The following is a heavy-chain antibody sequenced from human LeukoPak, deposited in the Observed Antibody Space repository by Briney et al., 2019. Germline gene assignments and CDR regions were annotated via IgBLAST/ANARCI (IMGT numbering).Heavy chain of an antibody. V-gene: IGHV3-48*03. D-gene: IGHD3-22*01. J-gene: IGHJ4*02. Sequence: PGGSLRLSCAASGFTFSSYEMNWVRQAPGKGLEWVSYISSSGSTIYYADSVKGRLTISRDNAKNSLYLQMNSLRAEDTAVYYCARVWGSGYYLAPPHFDYWGQGTLVTVSS. CDR2: ISSSGSTI. CDR3: ARVWGSGYYLAPPHFDY. CDR1: GFTFSSYE.